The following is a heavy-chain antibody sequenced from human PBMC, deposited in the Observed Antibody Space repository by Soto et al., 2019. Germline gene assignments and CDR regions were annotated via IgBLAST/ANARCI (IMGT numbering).Heavy chain of an antibody. CDR1: GGSFSTYY. CDR3: ARDRTWSAFEM. CDR2: LYPTGST. D-gene: IGHD3-3*01. Sequence: QVQLQVSGPGLVRPSETLSLTCTVSGGSFSTYYWSWLRQPAGKGLEWIGRLYPTGSTKYNPALTTRVTMSGDTSKKEFSLRLSSVTAADTAVYYCARDRTWSAFEMWGPGTTVTVAS. V-gene: IGHV4-4*07. J-gene: IGHJ3*02.